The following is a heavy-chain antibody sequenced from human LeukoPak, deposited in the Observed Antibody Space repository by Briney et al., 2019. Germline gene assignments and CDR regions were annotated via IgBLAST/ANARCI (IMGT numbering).Heavy chain of an antibody. CDR3: ATFGLVAALDL. Sequence: GGSLRLSCAASGFSFNAYWMAWVRQAPGTGLEWVANINPAGSETFHVDPVKGRFSISRDHAKNLIYLQMNSLRAEDTAVYYCATFGLVAALDLWGQGTLVTVSS. D-gene: IGHD5-12*01. CDR1: GFSFNAYW. CDR2: INPAGSET. V-gene: IGHV3-7*01. J-gene: IGHJ4*02.